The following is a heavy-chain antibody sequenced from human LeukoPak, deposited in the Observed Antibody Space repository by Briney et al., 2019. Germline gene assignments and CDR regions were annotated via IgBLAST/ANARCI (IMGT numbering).Heavy chain of an antibody. CDR3: ARIQLVPDY. CDR2: INWNGGGT. CDR1: GFSFSGNS. Sequence: GGSLRLSCVGSGFSFSGNSMNWVRQAPGKGLEWVSGINWNGGGTGDADSVKGRFTISRDNAKNSLYLQMNSLRAEDTAVYYCARIQLVPDYWGQGTLVTVSS. J-gene: IGHJ4*02. D-gene: IGHD5-18*01. V-gene: IGHV3-20*04.